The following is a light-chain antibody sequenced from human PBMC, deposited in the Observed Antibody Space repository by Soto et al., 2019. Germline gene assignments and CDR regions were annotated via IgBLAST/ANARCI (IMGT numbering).Light chain of an antibody. V-gene: IGKV1-39*01. CDR3: QQTYITPPLT. Sequence: DIQMTQSPSSLSASIGDRTTITCRASQSISSYLAWYQQKPGQAPSLLIYGASTLQTGIPSRFSGSGSATDFTLTISSLQPEDFAAYYCQQTYITPPLTFGGGTKVEIK. CDR2: GAS. J-gene: IGKJ4*01. CDR1: QSISSY.